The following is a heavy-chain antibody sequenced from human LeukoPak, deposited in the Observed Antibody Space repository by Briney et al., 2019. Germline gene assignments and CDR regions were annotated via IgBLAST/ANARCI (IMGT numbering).Heavy chain of an antibody. CDR3: AKAMIVVGSRPFDY. CDR2: ISGSGGST. D-gene: IGHD3-22*01. CDR1: GFTFSSYG. V-gene: IGHV3-23*01. J-gene: IGHJ4*02. Sequence: GGSLRLSCVGSGFTFSSYGMSWVRQAPGKGLEWVSDISGSGGSTYNADSVKGRFTISRDNSKKTLNLQMNSLRAEDTAVYYCAKAMIVVGSRPFDYWGQGTLVTVSS.